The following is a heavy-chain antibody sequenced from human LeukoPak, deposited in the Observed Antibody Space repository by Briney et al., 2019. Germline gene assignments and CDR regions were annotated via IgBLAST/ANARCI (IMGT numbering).Heavy chain of an antibody. CDR3: ARAPLGYYGSGSYYRLDY. D-gene: IGHD3-10*01. V-gene: IGHV1-69*13. Sequence: ASVKVSCKASGGTFSSYAISWVRQAPGQGLEWMGGIIPIFGTANYAQKFQGRVTITADESTSTAYMELSSLRSEDTAVYYCARAPLGYYGSGSYYRLDYWGQGTLVTVSS. CDR1: GGTFSSYA. CDR2: IIPIFGTA. J-gene: IGHJ4*02.